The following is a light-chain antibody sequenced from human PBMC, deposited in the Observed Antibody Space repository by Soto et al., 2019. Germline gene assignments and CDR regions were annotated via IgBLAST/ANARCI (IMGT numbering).Light chain of an antibody. CDR1: SSDVGAYNY. CDR2: EVT. Sequence: QSALTQPASVSASPGQSITISCTGTSSDVGAYNYVSWYQQHPGKAPKLMIYEVTNRPSGVSNRFSGSKSGNTASLTISGLQAEDEADYYCTSYPRSSTYVFGTGTKVTVL. J-gene: IGLJ1*01. V-gene: IGLV2-14*01. CDR3: TSYPRSSTYV.